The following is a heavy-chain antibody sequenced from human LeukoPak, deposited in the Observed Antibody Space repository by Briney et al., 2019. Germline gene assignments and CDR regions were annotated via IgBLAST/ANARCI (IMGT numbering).Heavy chain of an antibody. CDR1: GYTFTSYD. CDR3: TRSVRNGHVDY. D-gene: IGHD2-8*01. J-gene: IGHJ4*02. Sequence: ASVKVSCKASGYTFTSYDINWVRQATGQGLEWMGWMNPNSGNTGYAQKFQGRVTMTRSTSISTAYMELSSLRFEDTAVYYCTRSVRNGHVDYWGQGTLVTVSS. CDR2: MNPNSGNT. V-gene: IGHV1-8*01.